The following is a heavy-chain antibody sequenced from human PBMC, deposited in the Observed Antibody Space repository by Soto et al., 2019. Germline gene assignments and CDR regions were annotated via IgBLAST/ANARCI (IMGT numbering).Heavy chain of an antibody. CDR2: INHSGST. Sequence: SETLSLTCAVYGGSFSGYYWSWIRQPPGKGLEWIGEINHSGSTNYNPSLKSRVTISVDTSKNQFSLKLSSVTAADTAVYYCARGSERDVPAARPGTGWFDPWGQGTLVTVSS. V-gene: IGHV4-34*01. CDR1: GGSFSGYY. D-gene: IGHD2-2*01. CDR3: ARGSERDVPAARPGTGWFDP. J-gene: IGHJ5*02.